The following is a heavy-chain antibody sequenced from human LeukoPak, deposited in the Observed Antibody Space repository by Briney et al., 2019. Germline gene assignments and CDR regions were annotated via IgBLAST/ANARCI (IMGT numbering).Heavy chain of an antibody. CDR1: GFTFDDYA. CDR2: ISWNSGSI. CDR3: AKDGSGYEIDY. V-gene: IGHV3-9*01. Sequence: GGSLRLSCAASGFTFDDYAMHWVRQAPGKGLEWVSGISWNSGSICYADSVKGRFTISRDNAKNSLYLQMNSLRAEDTALYYCAKDGSGYEIDYWGQGTLVTVSS. J-gene: IGHJ4*02. D-gene: IGHD5-12*01.